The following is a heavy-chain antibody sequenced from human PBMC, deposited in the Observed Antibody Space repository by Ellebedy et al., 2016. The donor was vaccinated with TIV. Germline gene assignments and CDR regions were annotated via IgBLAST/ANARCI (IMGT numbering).Heavy chain of an antibody. V-gene: IGHV1-18*04. CDR1: GYTFSSYG. CDR2: ISADNGNT. D-gene: IGHD2-21*01. J-gene: IGHJ6*02. Sequence: AASVKVSCKASGYTFSSYGMSWVRQAPGQGLEWMGWISADNGNTNYAQRLQGRVTMTTDTSTSTAYMELRGLRSDGTAGYYCARPTQSTYCGGDCSYGMDVWGQGTTVTVSS. CDR3: ARPTQSTYCGGDCSYGMDV.